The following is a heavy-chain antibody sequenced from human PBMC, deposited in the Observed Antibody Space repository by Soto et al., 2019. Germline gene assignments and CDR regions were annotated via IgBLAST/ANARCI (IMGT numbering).Heavy chain of an antibody. CDR3: ARRNVAVAGTRYYYYYYGMDV. CDR1: GYTFTGYY. D-gene: IGHD6-19*01. J-gene: IGHJ6*02. Sequence: ASVKVSCKASGYTFTGYYMHWVRQAPGQGLEWMGWINPNSGGTNYAQKFQGRVTITADESTGTAYMELSSLRSEDTAVYYCARRNVAVAGTRYYYYYYGMDVWGQGTTFTVSS. V-gene: IGHV1-2*02. CDR2: INPNSGGT.